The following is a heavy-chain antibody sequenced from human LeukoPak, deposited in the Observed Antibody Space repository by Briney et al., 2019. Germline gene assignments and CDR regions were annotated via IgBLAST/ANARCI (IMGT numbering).Heavy chain of an antibody. CDR2: ISYDGSNK. D-gene: IGHD2-8*01. V-gene: IGHV3-30*18. CDR3: AKDLLINYYYYGMDV. CDR1: GFTFSSYG. Sequence: TGGSLRLSCAASGFTFSSYGMHWVRQAPGKGLEWVAVISYDGSNKYYADSVKGRFTISRDNSKNTLYLQMNSLGAEDTAVYYCAKDLLINYYYYGMDVWGQGTTVTVSS. J-gene: IGHJ6*02.